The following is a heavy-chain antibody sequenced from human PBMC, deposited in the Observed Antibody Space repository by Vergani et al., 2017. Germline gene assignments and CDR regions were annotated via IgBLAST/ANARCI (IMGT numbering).Heavy chain of an antibody. J-gene: IGHJ6*02. CDR2: IKQDGSEK. Sequence: EVQLLESGGGLVQPGGSLRLSCAASGFTFSSYWMSWVRQAPGKGLEWVANIKQDGSEKYYVDSVKGRFTISRDNAKNSLYLQMNSLRAEDTAVYYCARGRSIAARPRGGYRYGMDVWGQGTTVTVSS. V-gene: IGHV3-7*03. CDR1: GFTFSSYW. D-gene: IGHD6-6*01. CDR3: ARGRSIAARPRGGYRYGMDV.